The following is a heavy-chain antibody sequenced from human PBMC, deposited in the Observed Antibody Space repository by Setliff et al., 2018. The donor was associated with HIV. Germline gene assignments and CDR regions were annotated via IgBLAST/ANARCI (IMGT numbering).Heavy chain of an antibody. J-gene: IGHJ6*03. CDR3: TRHPLRPGIAGYFYFVDG. Sequence: SLKISCKDYGHSFPNDWIGWVRQMPGKGLEWVAIIFPGDSETRYSPSFEGRVTISADRSINTVYLQWSSLRASDTAVYYCTRHPLRPGIAGYFYFVDGGGTGTTVTVSS. V-gene: IGHV5-51*01. CDR1: GHSFPNDW. CDR2: IFPGDSET. D-gene: IGHD3-9*01.